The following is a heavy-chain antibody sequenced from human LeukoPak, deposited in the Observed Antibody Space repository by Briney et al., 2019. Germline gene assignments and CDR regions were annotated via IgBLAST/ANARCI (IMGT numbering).Heavy chain of an antibody. J-gene: IGHJ4*02. CDR3: ARDRGSSRYYSFDY. CDR2: IIPISGIA. V-gene: IGHV1-69*04. Sequence: ASVKVSCRASGGTFSSYAISWVRQAPGQGLEWMGRIIPISGIANYAQKFQGRVTITADKSTSTAYMELSSLRSEDTAVYYCARDRGSSRYYSFDYWGQGTLVTVSS. D-gene: IGHD1-26*01. CDR1: GGTFSSYA.